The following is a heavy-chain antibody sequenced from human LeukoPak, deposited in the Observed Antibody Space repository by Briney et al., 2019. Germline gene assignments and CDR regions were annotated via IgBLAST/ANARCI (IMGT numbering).Heavy chain of an antibody. CDR2: IYYSGST. J-gene: IGHJ5*02. CDR3: ARVPGVYYDSLTGYGSGWFDP. V-gene: IGHV4-59*08. D-gene: IGHD3-9*01. CDR1: GGSISSYY. Sequence: PSETLSLTCTVSGGSISSYYWSWIRQPPGKGLEWIGYIYYSGSTNYNPSLKSRVTISVDTSKNQFSLRVRSMTAADTGVYYCARVPGVYYDSLTGYGSGWFDPWGQGTLVIVPS.